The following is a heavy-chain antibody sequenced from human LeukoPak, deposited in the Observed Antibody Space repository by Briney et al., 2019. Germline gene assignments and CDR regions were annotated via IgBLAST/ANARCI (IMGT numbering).Heavy chain of an antibody. J-gene: IGHJ4*02. V-gene: IGHV4-59*01. CDR2: IYYSGST. CDR3: ARGGSGYSYGY. Sequence: SETLSLICTVSGGSISSYYWSWIRQPPGKGLEWIGYIYYSGSTNYNPSLKSRVTISVDTSKNQFSLKLSSVTAADTAVYYCARGGSGYSYGYWGQGTLVTVSS. CDR1: GGSISSYY. D-gene: IGHD5-18*01.